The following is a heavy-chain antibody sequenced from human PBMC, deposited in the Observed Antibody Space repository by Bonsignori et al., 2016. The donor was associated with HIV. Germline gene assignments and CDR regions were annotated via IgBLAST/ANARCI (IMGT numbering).Heavy chain of an antibody. V-gene: IGHV1-2*02. CDR2: INPNSGGT. J-gene: IGHJ3*02. Sequence: WVRQAPGQGLEWMGWINPNSGGTNYAQKFQGRVTMTRDTSISTAYMELSRLRSDDTAVYYCARDHLLIPRIFDAFDIWGQGTMVTVSS. D-gene: IGHD2-15*01. CDR3: ARDHLLIPRIFDAFDI.